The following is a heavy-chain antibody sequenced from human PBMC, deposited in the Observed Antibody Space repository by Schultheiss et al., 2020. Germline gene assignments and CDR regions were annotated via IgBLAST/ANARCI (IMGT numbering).Heavy chain of an antibody. CDR2: IYYSGST. D-gene: IGHD6-19*01. CDR1: GGSISSSSYY. J-gene: IGHJ5*02. Sequence: SATLSLTCTVSGGSISSSSYYWGWIRQLPGKGLEWIGSIYYSGSTNYNPSLKSRVTISVDTSKNQFSLKLSSVTAADTAVYYCARGYRGWQNWFDPWGQGTLVTVAS. V-gene: IGHV4-39*07. CDR3: ARGYRGWQNWFDP.